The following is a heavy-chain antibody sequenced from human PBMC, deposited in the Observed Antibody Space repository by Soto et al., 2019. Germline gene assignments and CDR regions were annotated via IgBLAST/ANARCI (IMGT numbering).Heavy chain of an antibody. CDR2: ISASGYPE. J-gene: IGHJ4*03. V-gene: IGHV3-48*03. Sequence: GGSLRLPCEVAGVSFKLDDRSWVRQAPGKGLEWIAYISASGYPENYSDSVKGRFTISSDNARHSLCLQLSSLRDEDTVDYYTARVKVVAVACLFSCYCDSWGQGTRVTVSS. CDR3: ARVKVVAVACLFSCYCDS. CDR1: GVSFKLDD. D-gene: IGHD2-15*01.